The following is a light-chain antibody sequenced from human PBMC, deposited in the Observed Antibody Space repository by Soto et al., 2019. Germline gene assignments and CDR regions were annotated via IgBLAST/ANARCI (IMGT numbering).Light chain of an antibody. V-gene: IGKV3-20*01. J-gene: IGKJ1*01. CDR3: QQYGNSPWT. CDR1: QSVINNY. CDR2: AAS. Sequence: EIVLTQSPGTLSLSPGERATLSCRASQSVINNYLAWYQQKPGQAPRLLIYAASGRATGIPDRFSGSGSGTDFTLTISRLEPEDFAVYHCQQYGNSPWTFGQGTKVDIK.